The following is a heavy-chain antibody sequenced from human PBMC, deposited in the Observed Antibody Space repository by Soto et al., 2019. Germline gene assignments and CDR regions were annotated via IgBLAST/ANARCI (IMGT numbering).Heavy chain of an antibody. CDR3: ARSREFDY. Sequence: SETLSLTCGVSGGSLSGATYSWNWIRQPPGKGLEWIGYIFPSGTTYYNPSLKSRVTISIDVSRNQFSLSLRSLTAADTAVYYCARSREFDYWSQGTLVTVSS. V-gene: IGHV4-30-2*01. CDR1: GGSLSGATYS. J-gene: IGHJ4*02. CDR2: IFPSGTT.